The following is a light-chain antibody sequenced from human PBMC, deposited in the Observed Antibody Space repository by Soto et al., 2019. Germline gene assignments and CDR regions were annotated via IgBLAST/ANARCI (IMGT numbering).Light chain of an antibody. J-gene: IGKJ1*01. CDR3: QFSGT. Sequence: DIQMTQSPSTLSASVKDRVTITCRASQSISSWLAWYQQKPGKAPKLLIYKASSLESGVPSRFSGSGSGTEFTLTISSLQPDEFATYYCQFSGTFGQGTKVEIK. CDR2: KAS. CDR1: QSISSW. V-gene: IGKV1-5*03.